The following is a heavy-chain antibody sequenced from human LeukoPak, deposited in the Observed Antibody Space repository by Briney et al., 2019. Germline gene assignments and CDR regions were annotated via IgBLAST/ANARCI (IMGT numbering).Heavy chain of an antibody. V-gene: IGHV4-59*01. CDR1: GGSISSYY. Sequence: PSETLSLTCTVSGGSISSYYWSWIRQPPGKGLEWIGYIYYSGSTNYNPSLKSRVTISVDTSKNQFSLKLSSVTAADTAAYYCARTDDPYFDYWGQGTLVTVSS. CDR2: IYYSGST. J-gene: IGHJ4*02. D-gene: IGHD3-3*01. CDR3: ARTDDPYFDY.